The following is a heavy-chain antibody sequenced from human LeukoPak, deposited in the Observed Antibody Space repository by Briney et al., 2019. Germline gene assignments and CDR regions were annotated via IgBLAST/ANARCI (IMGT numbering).Heavy chain of an antibody. J-gene: IGHJ4*02. CDR2: IHPNSGGT. CDR3: ARWGEYYYDSSGYYY. V-gene: IGHV1-2*02. CDR1: GYTFTGYY. Sequence: ASVKVSCTASGYTFTGYYMHWVRQAPGQGLEWMGWIHPNSGGTKYAQRFQGRVTVTRDTSISTVYMELSRLRSDDTAVYYCARWGEYYYDSSGYYYWGQGTLVSVSS. D-gene: IGHD3-22*01.